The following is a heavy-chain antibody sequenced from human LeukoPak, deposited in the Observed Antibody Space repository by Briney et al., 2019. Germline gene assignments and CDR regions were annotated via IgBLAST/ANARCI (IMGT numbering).Heavy chain of an antibody. J-gene: IGHJ4*02. Sequence: GGSLRLSCAASGLSFSTFAMSWVRQGPARGLEWVSSIRGNGETFYVDSVKGRFTLFSDISRNTVYFQLNNLRVEDTAIYYCARASWVSTTDAVRWGQGTLVTVSS. CDR2: IRGNGET. D-gene: IGHD1-14*01. CDR3: ARASWVSTTDAVR. CDR1: GLSFSTFA. V-gene: IGHV3-23*01.